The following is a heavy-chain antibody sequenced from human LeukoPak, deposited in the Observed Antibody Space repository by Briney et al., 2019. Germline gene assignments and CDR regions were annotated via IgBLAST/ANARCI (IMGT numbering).Heavy chain of an antibody. CDR3: ARPEHRYYDFWSGPGVGYYYYMDV. D-gene: IGHD3-3*01. Sequence: ASVKVSCKASGGTFSSYAISWVRQAPGQGLEWMGGIIPIFGTANYAQKFQGRVTITADESTSTAYMELSSLRSEDTAVYYCARPEHRYYDFWSGPGVGYYYYMDVWGKGTTVTVSS. J-gene: IGHJ6*03. CDR2: IIPIFGTA. V-gene: IGHV1-69*13. CDR1: GGTFSSYA.